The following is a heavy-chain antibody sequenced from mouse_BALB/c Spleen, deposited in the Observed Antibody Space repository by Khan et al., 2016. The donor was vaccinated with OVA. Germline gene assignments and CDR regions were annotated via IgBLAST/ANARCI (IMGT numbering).Heavy chain of an antibody. CDR3: ARSYDGAWFVY. Sequence: QVQLQQSGPELVKPGAAVKMSCKASGYTFTDYVISWVKQRSGQGPEWIGEIYPGSGSTYYNEKFKGKATLTADKSSNTAYMQLSSLTSEDSAVYFCARSYDGAWFVYWGQGTLVTVSA. J-gene: IGHJ3*01. D-gene: IGHD1-1*01. V-gene: IGHV1-77*01. CDR2: IYPGSGST. CDR1: GYTFTDYV.